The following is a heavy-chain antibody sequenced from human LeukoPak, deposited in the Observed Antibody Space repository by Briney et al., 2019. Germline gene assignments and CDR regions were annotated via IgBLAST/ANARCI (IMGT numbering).Heavy chain of an antibody. D-gene: IGHD1-26*01. CDR1: GFTFSNYW. J-gene: IGHJ4*02. CDR2: IRPDGGER. V-gene: IGHV3-7*01. CDR3: ARDVVGALDY. Sequence: GGSLRLSCAASGFTFSNYWMSWVRQAPGKGLEWVANIRPDGGERNYVDSVKGRFTISRDNGKNSLYLQMHSLRAEDTAVYYCARDVVGALDYWGQGTLVTVS.